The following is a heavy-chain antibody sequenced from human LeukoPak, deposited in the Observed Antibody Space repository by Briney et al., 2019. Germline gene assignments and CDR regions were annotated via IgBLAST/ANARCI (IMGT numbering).Heavy chain of an antibody. CDR3: ARYSGYDGIDF. J-gene: IGHJ4*02. V-gene: IGHV1-2*06. Sequence: GASVKVSCKASGYTFTGNFMHWVRQAPGQGPEWMGRINPNSGGTNYAQKFQGRVTMTRDTSISTAYMELSGLRSDDTAMYYCARYSGYDGIDFWGQGTLVTVSS. D-gene: IGHD5-12*01. CDR2: INPNSGGT. CDR1: GYTFTGNF.